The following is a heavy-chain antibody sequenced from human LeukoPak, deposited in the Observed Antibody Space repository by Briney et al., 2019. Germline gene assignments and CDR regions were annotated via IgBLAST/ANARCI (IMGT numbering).Heavy chain of an antibody. CDR2: ISSSSSTI. CDR3: ARNLPPGSSGWYLGY. Sequence: GGSLRLSCAASGFTFSTYSMNWVRQAPGKGLEWVSYISSSSSTIYYADSVRGRFTISRDNAKNSLYLQMNSLRDEDTAVYYCARNLPPGSSGWYLGYWGQGTLVTVSS. J-gene: IGHJ4*02. V-gene: IGHV3-48*02. D-gene: IGHD6-19*01. CDR1: GFTFSTYS.